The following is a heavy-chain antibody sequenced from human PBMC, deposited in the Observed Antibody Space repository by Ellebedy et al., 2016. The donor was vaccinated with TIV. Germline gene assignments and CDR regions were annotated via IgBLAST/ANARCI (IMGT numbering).Heavy chain of an antibody. CDR2: INHSGST. CDR1: GGSFSGYY. CDR3: AREDYGGNSDYFDY. J-gene: IGHJ4*02. D-gene: IGHD4-23*01. Sequence: SETLSLTXAVYGGSFSGYYWSWIRQPPGKGLEWIGEINHSGSTNYNPSLKSRVTISVDTSKNQFSLKLSSVTAADTAVYYCAREDYGGNSDYFDYWGQGTLVTVSS. V-gene: IGHV4-34*01.